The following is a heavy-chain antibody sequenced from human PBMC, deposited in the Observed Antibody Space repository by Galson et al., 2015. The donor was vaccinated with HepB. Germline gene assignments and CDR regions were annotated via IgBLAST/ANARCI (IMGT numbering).Heavy chain of an antibody. V-gene: IGHV1-18*01. CDR2: ISAYNGNT. CDR3: ARNSEGVRGVIYRYYYYGMGV. J-gene: IGHJ6*02. D-gene: IGHD3-10*01. Sequence: SVKVSCKASGYTFTSYGISWVRQAPGQGLEWMGWISAYNGNTNYAQKLQGRVTMTTDTSTSTAYMELRSLRSDDTAVYYCARNSEGVRGVIYRYYYYGMGVWGQGTTVTVSS. CDR1: GYTFTSYG.